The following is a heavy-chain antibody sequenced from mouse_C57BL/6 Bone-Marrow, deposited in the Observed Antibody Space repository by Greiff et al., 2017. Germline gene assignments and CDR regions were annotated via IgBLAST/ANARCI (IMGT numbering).Heavy chain of an antibody. J-gene: IGHJ1*03. D-gene: IGHD1-1*01. V-gene: IGHV6-6*01. CDR1: GFTFSDAW. CDR3: TTVVADWYFDV. CDR2: IRNKANNHAT. Sequence: DVKLQESGGGLVQPGGSMKLSCAASGFTFSDAWMDWVRQSPEKGLEWVAEIRNKANNHATYYAESVKGRFTISRDDSKSSVHLQMNSLRAEDTGIYYCTTVVADWYFDVWGTGTTVTVSS.